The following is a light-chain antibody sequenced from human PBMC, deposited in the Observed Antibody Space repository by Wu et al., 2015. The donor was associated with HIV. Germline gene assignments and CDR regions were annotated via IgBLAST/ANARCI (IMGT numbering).Light chain of an antibody. CDR3: QQYGSSPRT. CDR2: AAS. J-gene: IGKJ1*01. CDR1: QTVSSS. Sequence: EIVMTQSPATLSVSPGDGATLSCRASQTVSSSLAWYHQKPGQAPRLLIYAASTRASGISDRFSGSGSGTDFTLTISRLEPEDFAVYYCQQYGSSPRTFGQGTKVEIK. V-gene: IGKV3-20*01.